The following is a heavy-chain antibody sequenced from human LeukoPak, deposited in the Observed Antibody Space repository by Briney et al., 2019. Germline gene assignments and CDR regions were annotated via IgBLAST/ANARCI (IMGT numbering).Heavy chain of an antibody. CDR3: ARGPYYYDSSGQNEYFQH. D-gene: IGHD3-22*01. J-gene: IGHJ1*01. CDR2: INPNSGGT. Sequence: ASVKVSCKASGYTFTGYYMHWVRQAPGQGLEWMGWINPNSGGTNCAQKFQGRVTMTRDTSISTAYMELSRLRSDDTAVYYCARGPYYYDSSGQNEYFQHWGQGTLVTVSS. CDR1: GYTFTGYY. V-gene: IGHV1-2*02.